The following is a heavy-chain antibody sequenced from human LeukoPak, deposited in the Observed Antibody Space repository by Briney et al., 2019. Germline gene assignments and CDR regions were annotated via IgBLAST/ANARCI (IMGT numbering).Heavy chain of an antibody. CDR1: GYIFTSYF. D-gene: IGHD6-6*01. Sequence: ASEKVSCKASGYIFTSYFMHWVRQAPGQGLEWMGLINPSGGSTRYAQKFQGRVTMTRDMSTSTVYMELSSLRSEDTAVYYCARSGESIAARPGYYMDVWGKGTTVTVSS. CDR3: ARSGESIAARPGYYMDV. J-gene: IGHJ6*03. V-gene: IGHV1-46*01. CDR2: INPSGGST.